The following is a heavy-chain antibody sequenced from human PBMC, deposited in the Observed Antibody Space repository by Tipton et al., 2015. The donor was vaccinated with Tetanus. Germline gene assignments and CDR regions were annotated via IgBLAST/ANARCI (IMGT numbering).Heavy chain of an antibody. CDR1: GFTLSRYT. CDR3: AKMYGSGTYNNVVDS. CDR2: ISSSSRYI. V-gene: IGHV3-21*04. J-gene: IGHJ5*01. D-gene: IGHD3-10*01. Sequence: SLRLSCAASGFTLSRYTLNWVRQAPGKGLEWVSSISSSSRYIYYADSVKGRFTISRDNAKNSLYLQMISLRAEDTAVYHCAKMYGSGTYNNVVDSWGLRTLVTGSS.